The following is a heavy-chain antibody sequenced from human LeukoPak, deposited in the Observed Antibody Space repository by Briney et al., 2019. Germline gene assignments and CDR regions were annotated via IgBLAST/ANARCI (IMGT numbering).Heavy chain of an antibody. V-gene: IGHV3-30*18. Sequence: GGSLRLSCAASGFTFSSYGMDWVRQAQGKGLEWVAVISYDGSNKYYADSVKRRFTISSHNSKNTLYLQMNSLRAEDTAVYYCAKDRGLWGQGTLVTVSS. CDR1: GFTFSSYG. CDR3: AKDRGL. J-gene: IGHJ4*02. CDR2: ISYDGSNK. D-gene: IGHD1-26*01.